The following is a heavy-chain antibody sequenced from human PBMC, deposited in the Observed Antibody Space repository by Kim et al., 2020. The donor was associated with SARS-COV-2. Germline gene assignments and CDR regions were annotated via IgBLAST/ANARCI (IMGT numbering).Heavy chain of an antibody. CDR3: ARSISVHYSVAFDI. CDR2: INYSGST. J-gene: IGHJ3*02. D-gene: IGHD3-22*01. CDR1: GGSFSSYY. Sequence: SETLSLTCTVSGGSFSSYYWSWIRQPPGQGLEWIGYINYSGSTNYNPSLKSRVSISIDTSKKQFSLKLRSVTAADTAVYYCARSISVHYSVAFDIWGQGT. V-gene: IGHV4-59*01.